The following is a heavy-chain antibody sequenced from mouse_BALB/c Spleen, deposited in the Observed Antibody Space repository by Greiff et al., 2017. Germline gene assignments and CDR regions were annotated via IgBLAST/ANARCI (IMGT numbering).Heavy chain of an antibody. J-gene: IGHJ1*01. Sequence: EVMLVESGGGLVKPGGSLKLSCAASGFTFSDYYMYWVRQTPEKRLEWVATISDGGSYTYYPDSVKGRFTISRDNAKNNLYLQMSSLKSEDTAMYYCASYGNHWYFDVWGAGTTVTVSS. V-gene: IGHV5-4*02. D-gene: IGHD2-1*01. CDR2: ISDGGSYT. CDR3: ASYGNHWYFDV. CDR1: GFTFSDYY.